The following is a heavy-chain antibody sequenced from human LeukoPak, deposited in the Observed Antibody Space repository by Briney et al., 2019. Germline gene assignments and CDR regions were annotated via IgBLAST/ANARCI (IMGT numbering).Heavy chain of an antibody. CDR2: IYYSGST. CDR1: GGSISSSSYY. Sequence: SETLSLTCTVSGGSISSSSYYWGWIRQPPGKGLEWIGSIYYSGSTYYNPSLKSRVTISVDTSKNQFSLKLSSVTAADTAVHYCASRGYYYDSSGYYKYWGQGTLVTVSS. J-gene: IGHJ4*02. V-gene: IGHV4-39*01. CDR3: ASRGYYYDSSGYYKY. D-gene: IGHD3-22*01.